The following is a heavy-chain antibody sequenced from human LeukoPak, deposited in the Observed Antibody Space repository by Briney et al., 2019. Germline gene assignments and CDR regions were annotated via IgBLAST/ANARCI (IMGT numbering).Heavy chain of an antibody. CDR1: GFTFSSYS. CDR2: ISSSSSYI. J-gene: IGHJ4*02. Sequence: GGSLRLSCAASGFTFSSYSMNWVRQAPGKGLEWVSAISSSSSYIYYADSAKGRFTISRDNAKNSLYLQMNSLRAEDTAVYYCASEWELLGYFDYWGQGTLVTVSS. D-gene: IGHD1-26*01. CDR3: ASEWELLGYFDY. V-gene: IGHV3-21*01.